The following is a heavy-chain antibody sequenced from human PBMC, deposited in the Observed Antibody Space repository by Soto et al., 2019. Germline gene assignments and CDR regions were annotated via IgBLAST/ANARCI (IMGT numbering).Heavy chain of an antibody. V-gene: IGHV4-4*02. CDR3: ARVPDY. CDR1: GGSISTSNW. D-gene: IGHD2-2*01. CDR2: VYRTGST. J-gene: IGHJ4*02. Sequence: SETLSLTCAVSGGSISTSNWWSWVRQPPGKGLEWIGEVYRTGSTNYNPSLESRVTVSIDKSKNQFSLKLTSVTAADTAVYYCARVPDYWGQGILVTVSS.